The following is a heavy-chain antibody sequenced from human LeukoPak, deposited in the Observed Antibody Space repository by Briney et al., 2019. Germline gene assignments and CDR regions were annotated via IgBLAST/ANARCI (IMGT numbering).Heavy chain of an antibody. V-gene: IGHV3-15*01. J-gene: IGHJ4*02. D-gene: IGHD2-15*01. CDR3: TTGRYCSGGSCYTHSDFDY. Sequence: PGGSLRLSCAASGFTFSNAWMSWVRQAPGKGLEWVGRIKSKTDGGTTDYAAPVKGRFTISRDDSKSTLYLQMNSLKTEDTAVYYCTTGRYCSGGSCYTHSDFDYWGQGTLVTVSS. CDR1: GFTFSNAW. CDR2: IKSKTDGGTT.